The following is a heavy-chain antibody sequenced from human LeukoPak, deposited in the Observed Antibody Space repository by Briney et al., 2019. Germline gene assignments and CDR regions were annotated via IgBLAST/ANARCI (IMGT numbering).Heavy chain of an antibody. Sequence: SETLSLTCTVSGGSISSYCWSWIRQPAGRGLEWIGRIYTSGSTNYNPSLKSRVTMSVDTSKNQFSLKLSSVTAADTAVYYCARVGGGYCSGGSCEYYFDYWGQGTLVTVSS. CDR2: IYTSGST. V-gene: IGHV4-4*07. CDR3: ARVGGGYCSGGSCEYYFDY. CDR1: GGSISSYC. J-gene: IGHJ4*02. D-gene: IGHD2-15*01.